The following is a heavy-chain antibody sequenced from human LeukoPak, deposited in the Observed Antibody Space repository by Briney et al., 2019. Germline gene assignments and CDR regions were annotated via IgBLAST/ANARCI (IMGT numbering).Heavy chain of an antibody. Sequence: SETLSLTCAVYGGSFSGYYWSWIPQPPGKGLEWIGEINHSGSTNYNPSLKSRVTISVDTSKNQFSLKLSSVTAADTAVYYCARVTSSWYYFDYWGQGTLVTVSS. CDR1: GGSFSGYY. V-gene: IGHV4-34*01. CDR3: ARVTSSWYYFDY. D-gene: IGHD6-13*01. J-gene: IGHJ4*02. CDR2: INHSGST.